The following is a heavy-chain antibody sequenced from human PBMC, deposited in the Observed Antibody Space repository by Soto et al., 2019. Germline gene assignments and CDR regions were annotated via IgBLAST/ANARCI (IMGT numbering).Heavy chain of an antibody. CDR2: INSDGSST. CDR3: ARENYYYDSSGYYDAFDI. D-gene: IGHD3-22*01. V-gene: IGHV3-74*01. CDR1: GFTFSSYW. J-gene: IGHJ3*02. Sequence: GGSLILSCAAYGFTFSSYWMHWVRQAPGKGLVWVSRINSDGSSTSYADSVKGRFTISRDNAKNTLYLQMNSLRAEDTAVYYCARENYYYDSSGYYDAFDIWGQGTMVTVS.